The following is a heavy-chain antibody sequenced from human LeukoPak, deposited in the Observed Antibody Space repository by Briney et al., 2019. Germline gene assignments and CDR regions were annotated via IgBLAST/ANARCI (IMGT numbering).Heavy chain of an antibody. V-gene: IGHV4-61*05. J-gene: IGHJ3*02. D-gene: IGHD3/OR15-3a*01. Sequence: SETLSLTCTVSGGSISSSYYYWGWIRQPPGKGLEWIGRVYTSGNTNYNPSLKSRVTMSVDTSKNQFSLKLTSVTAADTAVYYCARGLSHSKDIWGQGTMVTVSS. CDR3: ARGLSHSKDI. CDR2: VYTSGNT. CDR1: GGSISSSYYY.